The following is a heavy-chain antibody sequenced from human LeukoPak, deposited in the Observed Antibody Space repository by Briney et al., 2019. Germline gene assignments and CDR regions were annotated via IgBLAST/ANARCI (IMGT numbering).Heavy chain of an antibody. D-gene: IGHD3-22*01. CDR1: GRSISSYY. CDR3: ARGGDSSGYCFDY. Sequence: SETLSLTCTVSGRSISSYYWSWIRQPPGKGLEWIGYIYYSGSTNYNPSLKSRVTISVDTSKNQFSLKLSSVTAADTAVYYCARGGDSSGYCFDYWGQGTLVTVSS. J-gene: IGHJ4*02. V-gene: IGHV4-59*01. CDR2: IYYSGST.